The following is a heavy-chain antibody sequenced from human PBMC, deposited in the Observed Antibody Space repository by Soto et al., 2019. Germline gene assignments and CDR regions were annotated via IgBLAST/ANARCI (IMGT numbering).Heavy chain of an antibody. CDR1: VGSISSGGYY. V-gene: IGHV4-31*03. CDR3: AREFKLIYFDY. D-gene: IGHD2-21*01. CDR2: IYYSGST. Sequence: QVQLQESGPGLVKPSQTPSLTCTVSVGSISSGGYYWSWIRQHPGKGLEWIGYIYYSGSTYYNPSLKSRVTISVDTSKNQFSLKLSSVTDADTAVYYCAREFKLIYFDYWGQGTLVTVSS. J-gene: IGHJ4*02.